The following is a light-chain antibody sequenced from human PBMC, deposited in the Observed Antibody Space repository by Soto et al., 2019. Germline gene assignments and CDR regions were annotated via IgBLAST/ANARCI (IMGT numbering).Light chain of an antibody. CDR3: SSYTSTNPLV. Sequence: QSALIQPASVSGSPGQSITISCTGTTSDVGGYNHVSWFQQHPGQVPKLMIYDVNNRPSGVSNRFSGSKSGNTASLTISGLQAEDEADYYWSSYTSTNPLVFGGGTQGTVL. J-gene: IGLJ2*01. CDR2: DVN. CDR1: TSDVGGYNH. V-gene: IGLV2-14*01.